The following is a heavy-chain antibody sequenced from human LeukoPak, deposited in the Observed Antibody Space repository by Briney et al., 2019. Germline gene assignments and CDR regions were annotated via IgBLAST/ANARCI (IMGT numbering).Heavy chain of an antibody. Sequence: ASVKVSCKASGYSFSSHDINWVRQATGQGLEWMGWMNPKSGNTDHAQKFQGRVTMTRDTSISTAYMELSRLRSDDTAVYYCATNSQWLVGNWFDPWGQGTLVTVSS. CDR3: ATNSQWLVGNWFDP. J-gene: IGHJ5*02. D-gene: IGHD6-19*01. V-gene: IGHV1-8*01. CDR1: GYSFSSHD. CDR2: MNPKSGNT.